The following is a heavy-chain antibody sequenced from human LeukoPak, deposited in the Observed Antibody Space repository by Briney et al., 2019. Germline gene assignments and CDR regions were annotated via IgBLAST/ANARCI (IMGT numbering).Heavy chain of an antibody. J-gene: IGHJ4*02. D-gene: IGHD4-11*01. V-gene: IGHV4-38-2*01. CDR3: ASLPSNTVTHDY. CDR2: IYHSGST. CDR1: GYSISSSYY. Sequence: SETLSLTCAVSGYSISSSYYWGWIRQPPGKGLEWIGTIYHSGSTHYNPSLKSRVTLSVDTSKNQFSLKPRSVTAADTAVYYCASLPSNTVTHDYWGQGTLVTVSS.